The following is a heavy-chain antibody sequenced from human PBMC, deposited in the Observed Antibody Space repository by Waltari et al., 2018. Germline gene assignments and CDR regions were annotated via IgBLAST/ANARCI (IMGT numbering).Heavy chain of an antibody. D-gene: IGHD2-2*01. J-gene: IGHJ5*02. Sequence: QVQLQESGPGLVKLSATLSLTCTLSGSSISSGYYWACFRQSPGMGLEWIGSIYHSGGTYYHPSLKSRVTMSLDMSKTQFSLQLRSVTAADTAMYYCAREDVTSNCFDPWGQGTLVTV. CDR3: AREDVTSNCFDP. CDR1: GSSISSGYY. V-gene: IGHV4-38-2*02. CDR2: IYHSGGT.